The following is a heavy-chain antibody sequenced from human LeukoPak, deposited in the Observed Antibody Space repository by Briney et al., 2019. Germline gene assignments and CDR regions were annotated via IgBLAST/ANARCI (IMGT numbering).Heavy chain of an antibody. CDR3: AKRDSSSWYSLDY. D-gene: IGHD6-13*01. V-gene: IGHV3-23*01. CDR2: ISGGGGGT. Sequence: GGSLRLSCAASGFTFGSYAMSWVRQAPGKGLEWVSSISGGGGGTYYADSVKGRVTISRDNSKNTLSLQMNSLRAEDTAVYYCAKRDSSSWYSLDYWGQGTLVTVSS. CDR1: GFTFGSYA. J-gene: IGHJ4*02.